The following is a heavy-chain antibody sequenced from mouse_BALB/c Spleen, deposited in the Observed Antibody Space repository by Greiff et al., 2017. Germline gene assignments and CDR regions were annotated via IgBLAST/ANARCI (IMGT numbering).Heavy chain of an antibody. D-gene: IGHD2-4*01. J-gene: IGHJ4*01. CDR2: IRNKANGYTT. CDR1: GFTFTDYY. V-gene: IGHV7-3*02. CDR3: ARDMITRSMDY. Sequence: EVMLVESGGGLVQPGGSLRLSCAPSGFTFTDYYMSWVRQPPGKALEWLGFIRNKANGYTTEYSASVKGRFTISRDNSQRILYLQMNTLRAEDSATYYCARDMITRSMDYWGQGTSVTVSS.